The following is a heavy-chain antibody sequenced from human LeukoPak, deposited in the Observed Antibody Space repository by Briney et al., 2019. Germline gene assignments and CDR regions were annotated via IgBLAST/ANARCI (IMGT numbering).Heavy chain of an antibody. CDR3: ASVNGDGAEYFQH. J-gene: IGHJ1*01. V-gene: IGHV3-53*01. D-gene: IGHD2-21*01. CDR2: IYNGGNT. CDR1: GFTVSSNY. Sequence: GGSLRLSCAASGFTVSSNYMSWVRQAPGKGLEWVSVIYNGGNTFYADSVKGRFTISRDNSKNTLYLQMNSLRAEDTAVYYCASVNGDGAEYFQHWGQGTLVTVSS.